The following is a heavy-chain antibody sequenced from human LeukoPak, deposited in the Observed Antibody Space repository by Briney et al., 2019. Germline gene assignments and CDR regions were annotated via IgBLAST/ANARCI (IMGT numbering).Heavy chain of an antibody. CDR2: IYSGGST. D-gene: IGHD4-17*01. V-gene: IGHV3-66*02. J-gene: IGHJ4*02. CDR3: ARSPPGIEVTNFDY. CDR1: GFTVSSNY. Sequence: GGSLRLSCAASGFTVSSNYMSWVRQAPGKGLEWVSVIYSGGSTYYADSVKGRFTISRDNSKSTLYLQMNSLRAEDTAVYYCARSPPGIEVTNFDYWGQGTLVTVSS.